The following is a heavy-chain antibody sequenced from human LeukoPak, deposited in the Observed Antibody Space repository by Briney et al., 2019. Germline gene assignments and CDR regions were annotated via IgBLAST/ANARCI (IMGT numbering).Heavy chain of an antibody. D-gene: IGHD1-7*01. CDR1: GDTVSRNSPA. J-gene: IGHJ4*02. CDR2: TYFRSKWYN. Sequence: SQTLSLTCAISGDTVSRNSPAWNWIRQSPSRGLEWLGRTYFRSKWYNDYAVSVKSRITINPDTSKNQFSLHLNSVTPEDTAVYYCARGWNYAFDSWGQGTQVTVSS. CDR3: ARGWNYAFDS. V-gene: IGHV6-1*01.